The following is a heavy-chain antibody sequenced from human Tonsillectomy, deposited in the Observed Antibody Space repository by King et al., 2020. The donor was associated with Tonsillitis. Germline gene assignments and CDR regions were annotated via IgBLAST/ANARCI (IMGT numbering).Heavy chain of an antibody. J-gene: IGHJ4*02. Sequence: VQLQQSGPGLVKPSQTLSLACAISGDSVSSNSATWNWIRQSPSRGLEWLGRTYYRSKWFNDYAVSVKSRVIIDPDTSKNQFSLHLDSVTPEDTAVYYCARAYCSTTSCYAAFDFWGQGTLVTVSS. V-gene: IGHV6-1*01. CDR2: TYYRSKWFN. CDR3: ARAYCSTTSCYAAFDF. CDR1: GDSVSSNSAT. D-gene: IGHD2-2*01.